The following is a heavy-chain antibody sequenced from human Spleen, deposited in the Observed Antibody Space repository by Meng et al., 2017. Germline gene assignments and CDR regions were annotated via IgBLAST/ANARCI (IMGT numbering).Heavy chain of an antibody. Sequence: HVQLQESGPGLVKPSQTLSLTCTGSGASISSGDYYWSWVRQPPGKGLEWIGYIYYSGTAYYNPSLRSRVTISVDTSKNQFSLELTSVTVADTAVYYCARVSSASSHPRFDPWGQGTLVTVSS. D-gene: IGHD2-2*01. V-gene: IGHV4-30-4*01. CDR1: GASISSGDYY. CDR2: IYYSGTA. J-gene: IGHJ5*02. CDR3: ARVSSASSHPRFDP.